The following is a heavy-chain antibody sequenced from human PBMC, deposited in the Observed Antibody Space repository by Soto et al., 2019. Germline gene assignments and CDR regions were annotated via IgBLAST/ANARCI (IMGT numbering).Heavy chain of an antibody. Sequence: SETLSLTCAVSGGSFTSNNWWTWVRQPPGQGLEWIGEIYRTGSTNYNPSLKSRVTISLDKSGNQFSLKVTSLTAADTAVYYCASRDPGTSVDYWGQGTLVTVSS. D-gene: IGHD1-7*01. CDR1: GGSFTSNNW. CDR3: ASRDPGTSVDY. J-gene: IGHJ4*02. CDR2: IYRTGST. V-gene: IGHV4-4*02.